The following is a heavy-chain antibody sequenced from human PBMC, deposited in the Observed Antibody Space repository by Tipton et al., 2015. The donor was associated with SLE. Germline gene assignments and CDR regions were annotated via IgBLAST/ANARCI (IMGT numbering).Heavy chain of an antibody. J-gene: IGHJ5*02. D-gene: IGHD6-13*01. CDR3: ARGAARRFDP. CDR2: MHYSGST. V-gene: IGHV4-59*08. Sequence: TLSLTCTVSGGSISSYYWSWIRQPPGKGLEWIGYMHYSGSTNYNPSLKSRVTISEDTSRNQFSLKLSSVTAADTAVYYCARGAARRFDPWGQGTLVTVSS. CDR1: GGSISSYY.